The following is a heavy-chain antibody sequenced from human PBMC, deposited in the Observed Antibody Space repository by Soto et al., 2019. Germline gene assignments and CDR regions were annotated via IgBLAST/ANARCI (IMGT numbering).Heavy chain of an antibody. J-gene: IGHJ5*02. V-gene: IGHV3-15*05. CDR2: IKAKSDGGTR. CDR3: TTDGGYNFGYWFDR. Sequence: GGSLRLSCAASGFTFRYAWMSWVRQAPGRGLEWVGRIKAKSDGGTRDYAAPVKGRFTISRDDSKATVYLQMNSLKTEDIAVYYCTTDGGYNFGYWFDRWGQGTQVTVS. CDR1: GFTFRYAW. D-gene: IGHD1-1*01.